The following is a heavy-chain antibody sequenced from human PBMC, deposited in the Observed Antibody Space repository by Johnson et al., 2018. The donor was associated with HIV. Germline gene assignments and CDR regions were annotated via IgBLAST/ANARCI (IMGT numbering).Heavy chain of an antibody. CDR2: ISWNSGSI. Sequence: VQLVESGGGLVQPGRSLRLSCAASGFTFDDYAMHWVRQAPGKGLEWVSGISWNSGSIGYADSVKGRFTISRDNAKNSLYLQMNSLRAEDTGLYYCANLFRGDWGFDAFDIWGQGTMVTVSS. V-gene: IGHV3-9*01. CDR1: GFTFDDYA. J-gene: IGHJ3*02. D-gene: IGHD7-27*01. CDR3: ANLFRGDWGFDAFDI.